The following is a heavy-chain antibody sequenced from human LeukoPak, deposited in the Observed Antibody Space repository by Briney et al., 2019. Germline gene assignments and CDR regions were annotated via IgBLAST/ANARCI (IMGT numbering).Heavy chain of an antibody. CDR1: GFTFSSYD. Sequence: GGSLRLSCAASGFTFSSYDMHWVRQATGKGLEWVSAIGTAGDPYYPGSVKGRFTISRENAKNSLYLQMNSLRAGDTAVYYCARGGQQLVFFRSADWYFDLWGRGTLVTVSS. V-gene: IGHV3-13*05. CDR3: ARGGQQLVFFRSADWYFDL. D-gene: IGHD6-13*01. CDR2: IGTAGDP. J-gene: IGHJ2*01.